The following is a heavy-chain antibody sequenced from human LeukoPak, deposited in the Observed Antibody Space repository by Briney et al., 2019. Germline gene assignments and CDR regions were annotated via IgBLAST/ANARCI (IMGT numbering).Heavy chain of an antibody. CDR3: AESSSGYYYPYFDY. J-gene: IGHJ4*02. Sequence: GGSLRLSCAASGFTFSSYAMHWVRQAPGKGVEWVAVISYDGSNKYYADSVKVRFTISRDNSKNTLYLQMNSLRAEDTAVYYCAESSSGYYYPYFDYWGQGTLVTVSS. V-gene: IGHV3-30-3*01. D-gene: IGHD3-22*01. CDR1: GFTFSSYA. CDR2: ISYDGSNK.